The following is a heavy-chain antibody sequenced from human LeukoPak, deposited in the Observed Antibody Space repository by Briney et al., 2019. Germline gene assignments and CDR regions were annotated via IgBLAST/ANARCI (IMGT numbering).Heavy chain of an antibody. Sequence: GASVKVSCKASGYTFTSFDINWVRQATGQGLEWMGWMNPNSGKTGYAQKFQGRVTMTRDTSTRTAYMELSSLTSEDSAVYYCTREPLRTEHIDYWGQGTLVTVSS. CDR3: TREPLRTEHIDY. V-gene: IGHV1-8*01. CDR1: GYTFTSFD. CDR2: MNPNSGKT. J-gene: IGHJ4*02. D-gene: IGHD1-14*01.